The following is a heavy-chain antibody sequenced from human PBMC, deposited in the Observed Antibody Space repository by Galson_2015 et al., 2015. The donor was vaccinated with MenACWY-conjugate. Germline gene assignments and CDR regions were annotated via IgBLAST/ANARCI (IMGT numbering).Heavy chain of an antibody. J-gene: IGHJ4*02. V-gene: IGHV1-69*04. Sequence: SVKVSCKASGGAFSNYAISWVRQAPGQGLEWMGRTIPFLGIANYAETFQGRVTITAEKSTSTVYMEVTGLRSDDTAVYYCARPGREGNFRGDYWGQGTQVTVSS. D-gene: IGHD1-14*01. CDR2: TIPFLGIA. CDR1: GGAFSNYA. CDR3: ARPGREGNFRGDY.